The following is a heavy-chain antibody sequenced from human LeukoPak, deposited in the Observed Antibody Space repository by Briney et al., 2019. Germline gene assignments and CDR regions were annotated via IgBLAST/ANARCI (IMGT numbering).Heavy chain of an antibody. CDR2: INHSGST. J-gene: IGHJ4*02. V-gene: IGHV4-34*01. D-gene: IGHD7-27*01. Sequence: SETLSLTCAVYGGSFSGYYWSWIRQPPGKGLEWIGEINHSGSTDYNPSLKSRVTISVDTSKNQFSLKLSSVTAADTAVYYCARGTGDFDYWGQGTLVTVSS. CDR1: GGSFSGYY. CDR3: ARGTGDFDY.